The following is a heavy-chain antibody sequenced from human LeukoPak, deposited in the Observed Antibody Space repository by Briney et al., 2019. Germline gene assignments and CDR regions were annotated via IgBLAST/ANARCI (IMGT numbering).Heavy chain of an antibody. CDR1: GGSISSYY. D-gene: IGHD6-19*01. Sequence: ASETLSLTCTVSGGSISSYYWSWIRQPAGKGLEWIGRIYTSGSTNYNPSLKSRVTMSVDTSKNQFSLKLSSVTAADTGVYYCARLGSRYSSGRPNYFFDYWGQGTLVTVSS. V-gene: IGHV4-4*07. J-gene: IGHJ4*02. CDR3: ARLGSRYSSGRPNYFFDY. CDR2: IYTSGST.